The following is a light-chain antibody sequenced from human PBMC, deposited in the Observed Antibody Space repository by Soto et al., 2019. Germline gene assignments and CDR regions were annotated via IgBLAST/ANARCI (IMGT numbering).Light chain of an antibody. CDR1: SSDVGGYNH. Sequence: QSALTQPASVSGSPGQSITISCTGTSSDVGGYNHVSWYQQYPGKVPKLLIYNVSHRPSGVSNRFSGSKSGNTASLTISGLQAEDEADYFCTSSTSGSLYVFGTRTKVTVL. J-gene: IGLJ1*01. CDR2: NVS. CDR3: TSSTSGSLYV. V-gene: IGLV2-14*03.